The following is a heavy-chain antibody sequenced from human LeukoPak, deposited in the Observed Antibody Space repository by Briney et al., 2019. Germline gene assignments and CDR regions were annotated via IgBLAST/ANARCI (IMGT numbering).Heavy chain of an antibody. V-gene: IGHV3-11*05. CDR2: ISSRSSYT. J-gene: IGHJ4*02. D-gene: IGHD3-22*01. CDR3: AKGDYYDSSGYYYPNADVY. Sequence: GGSLRLSCAASGFTFSDYYMSWIRQAPGKGLEWVSYISSRSSYTNYADSVKGRFTISRDNSKNTLYLQMNSLIAEDTAVYYCAKGDYYDSSGYYYPNADVYWGQGTLVTVSS. CDR1: GFTFSDYY.